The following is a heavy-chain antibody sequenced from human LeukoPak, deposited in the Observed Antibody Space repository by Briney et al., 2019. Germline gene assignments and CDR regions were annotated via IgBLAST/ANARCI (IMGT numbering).Heavy chain of an antibody. D-gene: IGHD3-16*01. J-gene: IGHJ4*02. CDR2: ISGSGGST. CDR1: VFPFSSYA. V-gene: IGHV3-23*01. Sequence: PGGSLSLSCAASVFPFSSYAMIWARQAPGKGLECVSPISGSGGSTDYADYEKGRFTNSRRNSKNTAYLQMNSLRAADTAGYHCAKGGSDYCGQGTLVTVSS. CDR3: AKGGSDY.